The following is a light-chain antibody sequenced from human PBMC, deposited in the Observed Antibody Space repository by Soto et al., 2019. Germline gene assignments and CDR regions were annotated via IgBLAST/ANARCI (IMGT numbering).Light chain of an antibody. CDR3: CSYAGSSTLL. J-gene: IGLJ2*01. V-gene: IGLV2-23*01. CDR2: EGS. CDR1: SSDVGSYNL. Sequence: QSVLTQPASVSGSPGQSITISCTGTSSDVGSYNLVSWYQQHPGKAPKLMIYEGSKRPSGVSNLFSGSKSGNTASLTISGLQAEDEADYYCCSYAGSSTLLFGGGTKVTVL.